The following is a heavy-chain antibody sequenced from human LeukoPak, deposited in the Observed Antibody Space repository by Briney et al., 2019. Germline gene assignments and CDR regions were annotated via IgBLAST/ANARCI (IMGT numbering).Heavy chain of an antibody. J-gene: IGHJ6*02. D-gene: IGHD3-10*01. V-gene: IGHV4-31*03. CDR1: GGSISSGGYY. CDR3: ARVRASSPDV. Sequence: SVTLSLTCTVSGGSISSGGYYWSWIRQHPGKGLEWIGYIYYSGSTYYNPSLKSRVTISVDTSKNQFSLKLSSVTAADTAVYYCARVRASSPDVWGQGTTVTVSS. CDR2: IYYSGST.